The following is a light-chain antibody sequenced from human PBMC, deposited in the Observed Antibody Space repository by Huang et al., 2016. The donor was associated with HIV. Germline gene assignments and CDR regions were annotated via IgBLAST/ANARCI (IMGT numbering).Light chain of an antibody. Sequence: EIVMTQSPATLSVSPGERATLSFRASQSVSSNLAWYQQKPGQAPRLLIYGAATRATGIPARFSGSGSGTEFTLTISSLQSEDVAVYYCQQYNNWPPFTFGPGTKVDIK. J-gene: IGKJ3*01. CDR1: QSVSSN. CDR2: GAA. CDR3: QQYNNWPPFT. V-gene: IGKV3-15*01.